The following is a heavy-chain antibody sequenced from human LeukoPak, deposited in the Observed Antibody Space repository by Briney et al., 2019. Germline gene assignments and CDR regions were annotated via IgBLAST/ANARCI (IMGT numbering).Heavy chain of an antibody. CDR1: GFTFDDYA. CDR2: ISWNSGSI. J-gene: IGHJ4*02. V-gene: IGHV3-9*01. Sequence: PGGSLRLSCAASGFTFDDYAMHWVRQAPGEGLEWVSGISWNSGSIGYADSVNGRFTISRDNAKNSLYLQMNSLRAEDTALYYCAKHPYSSGYYGEFDYWGQGTLVTVSS. D-gene: IGHD3-22*01. CDR3: AKHPYSSGYYGEFDY.